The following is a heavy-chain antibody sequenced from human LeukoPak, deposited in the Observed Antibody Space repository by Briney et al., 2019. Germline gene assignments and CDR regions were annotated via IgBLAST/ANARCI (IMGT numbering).Heavy chain of an antibody. CDR2: IISSCSTI. D-gene: IGHD3-22*01. Sequence: PGVSLRLSCAPSIFTFSSYEVNWVRQAPGKRLECVSYIISSCSTIYYADSVKALFTISRDNAKNSLYLQMNSLRAEDTAVYYCARYNMIAVGDAFDIWGRGTMVTVSS. CDR3: ARYNMIAVGDAFDI. J-gene: IGHJ3*02. V-gene: IGHV3-48*03. CDR1: IFTFSSYE.